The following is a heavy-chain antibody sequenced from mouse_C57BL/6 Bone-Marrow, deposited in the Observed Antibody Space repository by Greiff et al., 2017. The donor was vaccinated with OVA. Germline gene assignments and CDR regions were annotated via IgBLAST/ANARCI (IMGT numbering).Heavy chain of an antibody. D-gene: IGHD2-4*01. CDR1: GFTFSSYG. J-gene: IGHJ3*01. CDR3: ARHYPLYDYDGRLFAY. V-gene: IGHV5-6*01. Sequence: EVKLMESGGDLVKPGGSLKLSCAASGFTFSSYGMSWVRQTPDKRLEWLATISSGGSYTYYPDSVKGRFTISRDNAKNTLYLQMSSLKSEDTAMYYCARHYPLYDYDGRLFAYWGQGTLVTVSA. CDR2: ISSGGSYT.